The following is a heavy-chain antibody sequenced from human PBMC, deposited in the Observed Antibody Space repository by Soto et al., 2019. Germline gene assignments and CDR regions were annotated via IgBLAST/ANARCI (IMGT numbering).Heavy chain of an antibody. Sequence: QVQLVQSGAEVKKPGASVKVSCKASGYTFTSYGISWVRQAPGQGLEWMGWISAYNGNTNYAQKLQGRVTMTTDTPRRNAYRGWGSGRVYDLAVIFWAREECGGGSCYPGGSCSPPGGGGPLVPVPS. CDR1: GYTFTSYG. V-gene: IGHV1-18*03. J-gene: IGHJ5*02. D-gene: IGHD2-15*01. CDR3: AREECGGGSCYPGGSCSPP. CDR2: ISAYNGNT.